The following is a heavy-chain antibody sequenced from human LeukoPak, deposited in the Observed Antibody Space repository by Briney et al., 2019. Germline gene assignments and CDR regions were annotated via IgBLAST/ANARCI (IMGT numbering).Heavy chain of an antibody. Sequence: SETLSLTCTVSGGSISSGSYYWSWIRQPAGRGLEWIVRIYTSGSTNYNPSLKSRVTISVDTSKNQFSLKLSSVTAADTAVYYCAREGGGGYSGYDLRTGDFDYWGQGTLVTVSS. CDR1: GGSISSGSYY. D-gene: IGHD5-12*01. CDR3: AREGGGGYSGYDLRTGDFDY. J-gene: IGHJ4*02. CDR2: IYTSGST. V-gene: IGHV4-61*02.